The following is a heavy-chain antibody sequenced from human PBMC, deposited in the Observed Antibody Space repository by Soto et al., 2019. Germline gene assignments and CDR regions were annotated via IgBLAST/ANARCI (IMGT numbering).Heavy chain of an antibody. Sequence: PSETLSLTCTVSGGSISSGGYYWSWIRQHPGKGLEWIGYIYYSGSTYYNPSLKSRVTISVDTSKNQFSLKLSSVTAADTAVYYCARDPYPYGSGSYSDYWGEGTLVTSPQ. CDR3: ARDPYPYGSGSYSDY. V-gene: IGHV4-31*03. D-gene: IGHD3-10*01. J-gene: IGHJ4*02. CDR2: IYYSGST. CDR1: GGSISSGGYY.